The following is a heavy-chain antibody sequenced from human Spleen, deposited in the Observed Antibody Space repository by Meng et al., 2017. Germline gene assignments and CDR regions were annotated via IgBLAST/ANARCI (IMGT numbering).Heavy chain of an antibody. CDR3: ARDLGYCSSTSCYDPVDV. CDR1: GGTFSSYT. J-gene: IGHJ6*02. D-gene: IGHD2-2*03. CDR2: IIPILGIA. V-gene: IGHV1-69*04. Sequence: SVKVSCKASGGTFSSYTISWVRQAPGQGLEWMERIIPILGIANYAQKFQGRVTITADKSTSTAYMELSSLRSEDTAVYYCARDLGYCSSTSCYDPVDVWGQGTTVTVSS.